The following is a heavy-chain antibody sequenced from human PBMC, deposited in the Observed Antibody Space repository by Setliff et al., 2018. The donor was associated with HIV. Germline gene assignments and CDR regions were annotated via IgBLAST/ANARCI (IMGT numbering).Heavy chain of an antibody. CDR2: ISPYNDYT. Sequence: ASVKVSCKTSGYTFINYGITWVRQAPGQGLEWMGWISPYNDYTNYEQSLQGRVRMTTDTSTRTAYMDLRSLRSDDTAVYYCARVWEWNYDLGYWGQGTLVTVSS. J-gene: IGHJ4*02. CDR3: ARVWEWNYDLGY. CDR1: GYTFINYG. D-gene: IGHD1-7*01. V-gene: IGHV1-18*04.